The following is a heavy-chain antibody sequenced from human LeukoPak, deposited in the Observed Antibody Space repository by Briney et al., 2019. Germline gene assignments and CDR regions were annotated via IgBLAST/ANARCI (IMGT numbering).Heavy chain of an antibody. V-gene: IGHV3-48*03. CDR2: ISSTGSII. CDR1: GFTFSSYA. D-gene: IGHD6-19*01. J-gene: IGHJ4*02. CDR3: TRGGGVAGLGADY. Sequence: GGSLRLSCVASGFTFSSYAMNWVRQAPGKGLEWVSYISSTGSIIYYADSVKGRFTISRDNAKNSLSLQMNSLRAEDTAVYYCTRGGGVAGLGADYWGQGTLVTASS.